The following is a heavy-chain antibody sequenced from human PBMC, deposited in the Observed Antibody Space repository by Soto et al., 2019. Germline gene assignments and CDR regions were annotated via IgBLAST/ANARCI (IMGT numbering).Heavy chain of an antibody. CDR3: ARDGGRHSGGTDY. CDR2: IIPIFGTA. CDR1: GGTFSSYS. V-gene: IGHV1-69*01. Sequence: QVQLVQSGAEVKKPGSSVKVSCKASGGTFSSYSINWVRQAPGQGLEWMGEIIPIFGTANYAKKSQGRVTITADESTSTAYMELSSLRSDDTAVYYCARDGGRHSGGTDYWGQGTLVTVSS. J-gene: IGHJ4*02. D-gene: IGHD1-26*01.